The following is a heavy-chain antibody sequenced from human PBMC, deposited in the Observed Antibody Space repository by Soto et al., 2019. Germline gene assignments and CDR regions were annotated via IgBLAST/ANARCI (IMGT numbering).Heavy chain of an antibody. D-gene: IGHD6-13*01. Sequence: PSETLSLTCTVSGGSISSYYWSWIRQPPGKGLEWIGYIYYSGSTNYNPSLKSRVTISVDTSKNQFSLKLSSVTAADTAVYYCARSIDVGSSWYPPFDYWGQGTLVTVS. CDR2: IYYSGST. V-gene: IGHV4-59*01. CDR1: GGSISSYY. J-gene: IGHJ4*02. CDR3: ARSIDVGSSWYPPFDY.